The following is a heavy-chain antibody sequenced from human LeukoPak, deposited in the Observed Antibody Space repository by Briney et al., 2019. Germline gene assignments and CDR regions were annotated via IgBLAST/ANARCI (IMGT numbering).Heavy chain of an antibody. D-gene: IGHD5-18*01. CDR3: ARDRLRYSYGALSY. CDR2: INPNSGGT. V-gene: IGHV1-2*02. Sequence: ASMKVSCKASGYTFTGYYMHWVRQAPGQGLEWMGWINPNSGGTNYAQKFQGRVTMTRDTSISTAYMELSRLRSDDTAVYYCARDRLRYSYGALSYWGQGTLVTVSS. J-gene: IGHJ4*02. CDR1: GYTFTGYY.